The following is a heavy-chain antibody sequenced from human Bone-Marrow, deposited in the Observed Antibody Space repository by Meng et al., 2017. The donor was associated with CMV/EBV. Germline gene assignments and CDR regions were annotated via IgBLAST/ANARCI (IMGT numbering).Heavy chain of an antibody. CDR1: GFTVSSNY. Sequence: GESLKISCAASGFTVSSNYMSWVRQAPGKGLEWVSVIYSGGRTYYADSVKGRFTISRDNSKNTLYLQMNSLRAEDTAVYYCARDLKGWLQPVLDYWAQRTLVTVPS. V-gene: IGHV3-66*02. CDR2: IYSGGRT. CDR3: ARDLKGWLQPVLDY. J-gene: IGHJ4*02. D-gene: IGHD5-24*01.